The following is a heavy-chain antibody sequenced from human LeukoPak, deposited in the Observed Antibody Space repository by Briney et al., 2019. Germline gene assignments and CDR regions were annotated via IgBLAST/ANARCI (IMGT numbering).Heavy chain of an antibody. D-gene: IGHD2-2*01. J-gene: IGHJ5*02. V-gene: IGHV3-30*04. Sequence: GGSLRLPCAASGFTFSGHAMHWVRQPPGKGLEWVGVISYDGRNRFYADSVKGRFIISRDNSKNTMYLEMNSLRPDDTAVYFCARDRVIFTRMMDLWGQGTLVTVSS. CDR2: ISYDGRNR. CDR3: ARDRVIFTRMMDL. CDR1: GFTFSGHA.